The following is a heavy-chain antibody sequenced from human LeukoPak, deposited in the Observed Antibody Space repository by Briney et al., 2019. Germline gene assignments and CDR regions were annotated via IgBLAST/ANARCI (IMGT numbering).Heavy chain of an antibody. V-gene: IGHV1-69*13. J-gene: IGHJ5*02. CDR1: GGTFSSYA. D-gene: IGHD1-20*01. CDR3: ARVYNWNDYWFDP. CDR2: IIPIFGTA. Sequence: ASVKVSCEASGGTFSSYAISWVRQAPGQGLEWMGGIIPIFGTANYAQKFQGRVTITADESTSTAYMELSSLRSEDTAVYYCARVYNWNDYWFDPWGQGTLVTVSS.